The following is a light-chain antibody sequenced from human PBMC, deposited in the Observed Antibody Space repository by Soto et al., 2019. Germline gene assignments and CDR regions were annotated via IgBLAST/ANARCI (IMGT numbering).Light chain of an antibody. V-gene: IGLV2-11*01. Sequence: SVLAQPRSVSGSPGQSVTISCTGTSSDVNDYKFVSWYQQHPGKAPKLMIFDVSERPSGVPDRFSASKSGNTASLSISGLQAEDEADYYCCSYAGTYSYVFGSGTRSPP. CDR3: CSYAGTYSYV. CDR1: SSDVNDYKF. J-gene: IGLJ1*01. CDR2: DVS.